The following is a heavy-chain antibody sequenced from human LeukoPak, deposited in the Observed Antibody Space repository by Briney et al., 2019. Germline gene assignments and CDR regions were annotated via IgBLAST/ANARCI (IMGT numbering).Heavy chain of an antibody. J-gene: IGHJ4*02. D-gene: IGHD5-18*01. CDR2: IYSGGST. Sequence: GGSLRLSCAASGFTVSSNYMSWVRQAPGKGLEWVSVIYSGGSTYYADSVKGRFTISRDNSKNTLYLQMNSLRAEDTAVYYCAREIIQLPGYFNYWGQGTLVTVSS. CDR3: AREIIQLPGYFNY. CDR1: GFTVSSNY. V-gene: IGHV3-53*01.